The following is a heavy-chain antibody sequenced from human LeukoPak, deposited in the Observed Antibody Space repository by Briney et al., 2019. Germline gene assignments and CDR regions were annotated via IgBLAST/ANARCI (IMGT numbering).Heavy chain of an antibody. Sequence: SQTLSLTCTVSGGSISSGSYYWSWIRQPAGKGLEWIGRIYTSGSTNYNPSLKSRVTISVDTSKNQFSLKLSSVTAADTAVYYCARGPPNCGGDCYPVFYYFDYWGQGTLVTVSS. D-gene: IGHD2-21*02. V-gene: IGHV4-61*02. CDR2: IYTSGST. J-gene: IGHJ4*02. CDR1: GGSISSGSYY. CDR3: ARGPPNCGGDCYPVFYYFDY.